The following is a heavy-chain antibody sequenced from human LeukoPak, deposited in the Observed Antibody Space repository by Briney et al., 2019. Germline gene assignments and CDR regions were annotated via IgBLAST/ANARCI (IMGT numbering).Heavy chain of an antibody. Sequence: GGSLRLSCAASGFTFSSYGMHWVRQAPGKGLEWVAVIWYDGSNKYYADSVKGRFTISRDNSKNTLYLQMNSLRAEDTAVYYCARDQGYSSSWYEDAFDIWGQGTMVTASS. D-gene: IGHD6-13*01. CDR2: IWYDGSNK. V-gene: IGHV3-33*01. CDR1: GFTFSSYG. J-gene: IGHJ3*02. CDR3: ARDQGYSSSWYEDAFDI.